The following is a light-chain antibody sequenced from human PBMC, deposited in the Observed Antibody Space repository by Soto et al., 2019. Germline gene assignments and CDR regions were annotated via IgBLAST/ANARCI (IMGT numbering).Light chain of an antibody. CDR3: SSFTSTSTLV. V-gene: IGLV2-14*01. CDR2: DVT. J-gene: IGLJ2*01. CDR1: SGDVGGYNY. Sequence: QSALTQPASVSGSPGQSIAISCTGSSGDVGGYNYVSWFQQHPGKAPKIILYDVTGRPSGVSDRFSGSKSGNTASLTISGLQAEDEADYYCSSFTSTSTLVFGGGTQLTVL.